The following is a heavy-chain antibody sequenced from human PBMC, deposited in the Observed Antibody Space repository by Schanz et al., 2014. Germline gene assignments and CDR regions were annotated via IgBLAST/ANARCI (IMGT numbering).Heavy chain of an antibody. CDR1: GFSISDHT. Sequence: EVQLVESGGGLVQPGGSLRLSCAASGFSISDHTMRWDRQAPGKGLEPVSVTYLGGNTDYADAVKGRFTISTDNSKNTLYLQMNGLRAEDTAVYYCARDRGYDFSFDPWGQGTLVTVSS. CDR3: ARDRGYDFSFDP. V-gene: IGHV3-66*01. J-gene: IGHJ5*02. D-gene: IGHD3-3*01. CDR2: TYLGGNT.